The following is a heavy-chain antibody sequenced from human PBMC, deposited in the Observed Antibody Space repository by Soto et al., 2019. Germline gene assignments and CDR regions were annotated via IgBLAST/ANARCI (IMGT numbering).Heavy chain of an antibody. J-gene: IGHJ4*02. V-gene: IGHV3-33*01. CDR1: GFTFSSYG. CDR3: ARDVGYSSSWEFGY. D-gene: IGHD6-13*01. CDR2: IWYDGSNK. Sequence: GGSLRLSCAASGFTFSSYGMHWVRQAPGKGLEWVAVIWYDGSNKYYADSVKGRFTISRDNSKNTLYLQMNSLRAEDTAVYYCARDVGYSSSWEFGYWGQGTLVTVSS.